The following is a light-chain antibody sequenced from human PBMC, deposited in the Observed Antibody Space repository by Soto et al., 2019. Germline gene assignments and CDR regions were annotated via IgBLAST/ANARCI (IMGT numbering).Light chain of an antibody. J-gene: IGLJ2*01. V-gene: IGLV2-18*02. CDR2: EVN. CDR3: SSFTSSSTVV. Sequence: QYALTQPPSVSGSPGQSVTISCTGTNSDVGSYNRVSWYQHPPGTAPKLIIYEVNNRPSGVPDRFSGSKSGNTASLTISGLQAEDEADYYCSSFTSSSTVVFGGGTKLTVL. CDR1: NSDVGSYNR.